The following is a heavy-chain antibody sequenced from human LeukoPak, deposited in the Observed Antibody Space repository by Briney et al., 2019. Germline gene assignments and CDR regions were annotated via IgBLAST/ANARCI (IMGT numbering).Heavy chain of an antibody. V-gene: IGHV3-30-3*01. J-gene: IGHJ4*02. Sequence: PGGSLRLSCAASGFTFSSYAMHWVRQAPGKGLEWVAVISYDGSNKYYADSVKGRFTISRDNSKNTLYLQMNSLRAEDTAVYYCARDLVGYYGSGSLDYWGQGTLVTVSS. CDR2: ISYDGSNK. CDR3: ARDLVGYYGSGSLDY. CDR1: GFTFSSYA. D-gene: IGHD3-10*01.